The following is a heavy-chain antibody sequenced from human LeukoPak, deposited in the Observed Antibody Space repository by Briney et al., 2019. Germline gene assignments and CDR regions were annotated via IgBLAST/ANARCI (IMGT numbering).Heavy chain of an antibody. D-gene: IGHD6-19*01. CDR3: ASSSGWYDDYFDY. V-gene: IGHV1-8*01. CDR1: GYTFTSYD. J-gene: IGHJ4*02. Sequence: ASVKVSCKASGYTFTSYDINWVRQATGQGLEWMGWMNPNSGNTGYAQKFQGRVTVTRNTSISTAYMELSSLRSEDTAVYYCASSSGWYDDYFDYWGQGTLVTVSS. CDR2: MNPNSGNT.